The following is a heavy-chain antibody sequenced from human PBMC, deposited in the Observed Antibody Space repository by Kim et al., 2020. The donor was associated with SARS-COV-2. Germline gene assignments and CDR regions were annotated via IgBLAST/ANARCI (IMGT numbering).Heavy chain of an antibody. CDR2: ISWNSGSI. CDR1: GFTFDDYA. Sequence: GGSLRLSCAASGFTFDDYAMHWVRQAPGKGLEWVSGISWNSGSIGYADSVKGRFTISRDNAKNSLYLQMNSLRAEDTALYYCAKDDYDILTGYFDYWVQG. CDR3: AKDDYDILTGYFDY. V-gene: IGHV3-9*01. D-gene: IGHD3-9*01. J-gene: IGHJ4*02.